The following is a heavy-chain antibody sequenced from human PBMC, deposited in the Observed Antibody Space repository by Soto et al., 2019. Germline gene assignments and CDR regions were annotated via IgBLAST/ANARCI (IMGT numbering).Heavy chain of an antibody. CDR2: MSATGGST. Sequence: EVQLLESGGDLRQPGGSLRLSCAASGFSFSSYSMSWVRHVPGKGLQWVSGMSATGGSTYYADTAKGRFTTSGDNCRKTMYLQMNSLRADDTAVYYSAKSWGDTWQESAFGIWGLGTMVTVSA. V-gene: IGHV3-23*01. CDR1: GFSFSSYS. CDR3: AKSWGDTWQESAFGI. D-gene: IGHD5-18*01. J-gene: IGHJ3*02.